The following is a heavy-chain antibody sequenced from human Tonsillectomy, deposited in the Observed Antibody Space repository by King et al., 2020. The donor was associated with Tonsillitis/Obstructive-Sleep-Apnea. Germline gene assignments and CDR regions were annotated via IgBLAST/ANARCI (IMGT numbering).Heavy chain of an antibody. D-gene: IGHD5-18*01. CDR3: APLRSGGFDQWIQLLFDY. CDR2: IYPGDSDT. CDR1: GYSFSDYW. V-gene: IGHV5-51*03. Sequence: VQLVESGAEVKKPGESLKISCKGSGYSFSDYWIGWVRQMPGTGLEWMAIIYPGDSDTRYTPSFQGQVTISADKSISTAYLQWSRLKASDTAMYYCAPLRSGGFDQWIQLLFDYWGQGTLVTVSS. J-gene: IGHJ4*02.